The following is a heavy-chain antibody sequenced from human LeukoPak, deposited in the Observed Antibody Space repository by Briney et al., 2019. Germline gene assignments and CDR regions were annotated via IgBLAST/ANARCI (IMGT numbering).Heavy chain of an antibody. CDR2: INAANGNT. J-gene: IGHJ4*02. D-gene: IGHD5-12*01. V-gene: IGHV1-3*01. CDR1: GYTFTNYA. CDR3: ARAYSGYDYVVC. Sequence: GASVKVSCKASGYTFTNYALHWVRQAPGQRLEWMGWINAANGNTKYSQKFQGRVTFTRDTSASTAYMELSSLRSEDTAVYYCARAYSGYDYVVCWGQGTRVTVSS.